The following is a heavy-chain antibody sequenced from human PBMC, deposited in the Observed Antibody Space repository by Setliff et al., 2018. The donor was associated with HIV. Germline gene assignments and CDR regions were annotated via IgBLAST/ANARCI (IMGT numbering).Heavy chain of an antibody. D-gene: IGHD3-10*01. CDR1: GDSITSHY. V-gene: IGHV4-4*07. CDR2: IYSSGRT. CDR3: ARAYFGSGIYY. Sequence: ETLSLTCTVSGDSITSHYWSWIRQPAGKGLEWIGRIYSSGRTTYNPSLKSRFTMALDTSRNEVSLKVSSVTAADAAVYYCARAYFGSGIYYWGQGTLVTVSS. J-gene: IGHJ4*02.